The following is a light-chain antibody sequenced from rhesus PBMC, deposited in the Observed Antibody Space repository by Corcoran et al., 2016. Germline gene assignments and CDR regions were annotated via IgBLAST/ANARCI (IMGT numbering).Light chain of an antibody. J-gene: IGKJ4*01. Sequence: DIQLTQSPSSLSASVGDRVTITCRASQGISSYLAWYQQKSGKAPKLLIYDASNLQSGVPSRFSGSGSGTDFTLTISSLQPEDFAVYYCLQHNSYPLTFGGGTKVELK. CDR2: DAS. CDR3: LQHNSYPLT. CDR1: QGISSY. V-gene: IGKV1-38*01.